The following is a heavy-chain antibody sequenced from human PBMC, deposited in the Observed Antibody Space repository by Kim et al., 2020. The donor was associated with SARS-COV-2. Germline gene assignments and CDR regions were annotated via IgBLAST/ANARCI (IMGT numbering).Heavy chain of an antibody. J-gene: IGHJ1*01. CDR2: ISGSGANT. V-gene: IGHV3-23*01. CDR1: GFTFSSYA. Sequence: GGSLRLSCAASGFTFSSYAMSWVRQAPGKGLEWVSAISGSGANTYYADSVKGRFNVSRDNSKNTLYLQVNSLRAEDTAIYYCAKAGTSSWYEGEYFHRWGQGTLVTVSS. D-gene: IGHD6-13*01. CDR3: AKAGTSSWYEGEYFHR.